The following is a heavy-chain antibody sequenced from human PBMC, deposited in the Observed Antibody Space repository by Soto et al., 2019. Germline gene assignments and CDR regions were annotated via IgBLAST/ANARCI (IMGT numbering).Heavy chain of an antibody. V-gene: IGHV3-30*18. D-gene: IGHD2-21*02. Sequence: QVQLVESGGGVVQPGRSLRLSCAPSGFSFSDFGMHWVRQAPGKGLEWVAAISHDGSNQYYGDSVKGRFSISRDHSSNRLYLQMNNLKVEDSAIYFCAKETRSRAVTATRVNGMDVWGQGTTVTVSS. CDR3: AKETRSRAVTATRVNGMDV. CDR1: GFSFSDFG. CDR2: ISHDGSNQ. J-gene: IGHJ6*02.